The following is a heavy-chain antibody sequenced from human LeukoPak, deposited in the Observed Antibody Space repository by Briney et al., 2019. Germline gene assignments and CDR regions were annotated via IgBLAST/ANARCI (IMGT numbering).Heavy chain of an antibody. J-gene: IGHJ4*02. CDR1: GFTFRSHA. V-gene: IGHV3-23*01. Sequence: PGGSLRLSCVGSGFTFRSHAMSWVRQAPEKGLEFVSGIYENGGTTYYADSVKGRFSISRDNSKNTLYLQMDSLRGEDTAVYYCARNENSGWGYFDYWGQGTLVTVSS. CDR2: IYENGGTT. D-gene: IGHD5-12*01. CDR3: ARNENSGWGYFDY.